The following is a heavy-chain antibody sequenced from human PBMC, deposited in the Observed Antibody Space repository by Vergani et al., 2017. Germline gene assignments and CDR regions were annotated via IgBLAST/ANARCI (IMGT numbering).Heavy chain of an antibody. CDR2: IYTSGST. J-gene: IGHJ6*02. V-gene: IGHV4-61*02. Sequence: QVQLQESGPGLVKPSQTLSLTCTVSGGSISSGSYYWSWIRQPAGKGLEWIGRIYTSGSTNYNPSLKSRVTISVDTSKNQFSLKLSSVTAADTAVYYCARVRKNGMDVWGQGTTVTVSS. CDR3: ARVRKNGMDV. D-gene: IGHD1-14*01. CDR1: GGSISSGSYY.